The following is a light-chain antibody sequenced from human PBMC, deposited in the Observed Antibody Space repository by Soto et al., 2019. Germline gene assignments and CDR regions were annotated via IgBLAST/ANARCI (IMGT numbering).Light chain of an antibody. V-gene: IGKV1-5*03. CDR1: QSISSR. CDR2: EAS. Sequence: DIQMTQSPSTLSASVGDRVTITCRASQSISSRLAWYQQKPGKAPKVLIYEASSLESGGPSRFSGSGSGAEFTLTISSLQPGDFATYYGLQDTSYNFTFGGGTK. CDR3: LQDTSYNFT. J-gene: IGKJ4*01.